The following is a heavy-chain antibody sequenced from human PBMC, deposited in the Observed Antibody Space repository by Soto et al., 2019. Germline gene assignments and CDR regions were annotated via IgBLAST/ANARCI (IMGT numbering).Heavy chain of an antibody. Sequence: EVQVLEPGGGLLQPGGSLRLSCVASGFTFNTHAMTWVRQGPGMGLEWTSSISGNGETTYYSDSVKGRFTVSRDNSKNTLYLQMNSLRDEDTATYYWVKDWSGNKCPCMDVWGQGTTVTVSS. J-gene: IGHJ6*02. CDR2: ISGNGETT. CDR3: VKDWSGNKCPCMDV. V-gene: IGHV3-23*01. D-gene: IGHD3-3*01. CDR1: GFTFNTHA.